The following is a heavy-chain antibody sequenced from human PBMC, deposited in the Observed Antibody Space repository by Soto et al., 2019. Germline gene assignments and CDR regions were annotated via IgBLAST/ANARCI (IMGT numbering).Heavy chain of an antibody. D-gene: IGHD3-22*01. J-gene: IGHJ1*01. V-gene: IGHV4-31*03. CDR3: ARDNYYDSSGYQP. CDR2: IYYSGST. CDR1: GGSISSGGYS. Sequence: SETLSLTCTVSGGSISSGGYSWNWIRQHPGKGLEWIGYIYYSGSTYYNPSLKSRVTISVDTSKNQFSLKLSSVTAADTAVYFGARDNYYDSSGYQPWGQGTLVTVSS.